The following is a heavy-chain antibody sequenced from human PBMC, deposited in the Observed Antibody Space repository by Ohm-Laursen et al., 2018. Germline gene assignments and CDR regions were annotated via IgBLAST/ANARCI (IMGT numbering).Heavy chain of an antibody. J-gene: IGHJ4*02. D-gene: IGHD4-17*01. CDR3: VRGLADGVHLN. CDR2: IYTGDIT. CDR1: GFTINSNY. V-gene: IGHV3-66*01. Sequence: SLRLSCAASGFTINSNYMNWARQAPGKGLEWVSAIYTGDITSYADSVKGRFTISRDISKNALYLHMNSLRAEDRGVYYCVRGLADGVHLNWGQGTLVTVSS.